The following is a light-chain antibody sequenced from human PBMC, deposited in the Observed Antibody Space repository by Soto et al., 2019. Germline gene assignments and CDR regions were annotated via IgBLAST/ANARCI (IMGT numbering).Light chain of an antibody. V-gene: IGLV2-14*01. CDR3: SSYTRSSDVV. J-gene: IGLJ2*01. Sequence: QSVLTQPASVSGSPGQSITISCTGTSSDVGGYNYVSWYQQHPGKAPNLMIYDVSNRPSGVSNRFSGSKSGNTASLTISGLQAEDEADYYCSSYTRSSDVVFGGGTKLTVL. CDR1: SSDVGGYNY. CDR2: DVS.